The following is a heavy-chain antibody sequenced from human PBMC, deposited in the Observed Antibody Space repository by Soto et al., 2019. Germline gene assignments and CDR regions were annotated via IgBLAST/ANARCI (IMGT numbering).Heavy chain of an antibody. Sequence: QVQLVQSGAEVKQPGASVKVSCKASGYTFTSYDINWVRQATGQGLEWMGGMNPNSGNTGYAQKFQGRVTMTRNTSINTAYMELSSLRSEDTAVYYCARGSILTELYYYYGMDVWGQGTTVTVSS. D-gene: IGHD3-9*01. CDR2: MNPNSGNT. CDR1: GYTFTSYD. J-gene: IGHJ6*02. CDR3: ARGSILTELYYYYGMDV. V-gene: IGHV1-8*01.